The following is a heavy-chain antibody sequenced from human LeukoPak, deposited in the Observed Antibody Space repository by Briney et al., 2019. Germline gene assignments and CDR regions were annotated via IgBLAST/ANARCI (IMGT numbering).Heavy chain of an antibody. V-gene: IGHV7-4-1*02. D-gene: IGHD5-12*01. CDR3: ARAGSGYGAPNLPYYYGMDV. J-gene: IGHJ6*02. CDR1: GYSFTSYG. CDR2: INTNTGNP. Sequence: GESLKISCKGSGYSFTSYGISWVRQAPGEGLEWMGWINTNTGNPTYAQGFTGRFVFSLDTSVSTAYLQISSVKAEDTAVYYCARAGSGYGAPNLPYYYGMDVWGQGTTVTVSS.